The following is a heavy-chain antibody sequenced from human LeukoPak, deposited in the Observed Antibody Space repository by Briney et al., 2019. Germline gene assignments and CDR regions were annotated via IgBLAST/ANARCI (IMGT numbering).Heavy chain of an antibody. J-gene: IGHJ4*02. D-gene: IGHD3-9*01. CDR3: ESRNGILTGYVFDF. CDR1: GGSVSSSIYY. CDR2: IYYSGST. Sequence: SETLSLTCTVSGGSVSSSIYYWGWIRQPPGKGLEWIGSIYYSGSTSYNPSLKSRVTISVDTSKNQLSLKLTSVPAADTAVYYCESRNGILTGYVFDFWGQGTLVTVSS. V-gene: IGHV4-39*01.